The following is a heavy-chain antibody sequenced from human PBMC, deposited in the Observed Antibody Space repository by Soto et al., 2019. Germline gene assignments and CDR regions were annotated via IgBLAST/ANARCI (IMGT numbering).Heavy chain of an antibody. V-gene: IGHV1-46*01. CDR3: ARVPDRSGLLFSLDE. Sequence: SLQVSCTSSGYMFTYYHVHWVRQAPGQGLEWMGIINPNGGDTRYAQKFQGRVTMTRDTSTSTVYMEVSSLRSEDTALYYCARVPDRSGLLFSLDEWGKGTLVTV. D-gene: IGHD2-15*01. J-gene: IGHJ4*02. CDR1: GYMFTYYH. CDR2: INPNGGDT.